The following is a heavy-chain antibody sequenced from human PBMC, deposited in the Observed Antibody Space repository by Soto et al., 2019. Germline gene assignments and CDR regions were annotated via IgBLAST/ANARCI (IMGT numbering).Heavy chain of an antibody. D-gene: IGHD3-3*01. J-gene: IGHJ3*02. CDR3: AKESDFWSGYPDAFDI. CDR1: GFTFSNYV. Sequence: PGVSLRLSCAASGFTFSNYVMHWVRKAPGPGLEWVAVISYDGSNKYYAASVKGLFTISRYNSKNTLYLQMNSLRAEDTAVYYCAKESDFWSGYPDAFDIWGQGT. CDR2: ISYDGSNK. V-gene: IGHV3-30*18.